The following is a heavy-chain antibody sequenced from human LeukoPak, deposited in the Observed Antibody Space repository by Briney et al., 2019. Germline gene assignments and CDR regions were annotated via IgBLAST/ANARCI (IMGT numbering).Heavy chain of an antibody. CDR2: ISGSGGNT. CDR3: AKDFDSNGYYHLSPDYFQH. D-gene: IGHD3-22*01. V-gene: IGHV3-23*01. Sequence: PGGSLRLSCAGSGFTFSSYAMSWVRQAPGKGLEWVSGISGSGGNTYYADSVKGRFTISRDNSKNTLHLQMKSLRAEDTAVYYCAKDFDSNGYYHLSPDYFQHWGQGTLVTVSS. J-gene: IGHJ1*01. CDR1: GFTFSSYA.